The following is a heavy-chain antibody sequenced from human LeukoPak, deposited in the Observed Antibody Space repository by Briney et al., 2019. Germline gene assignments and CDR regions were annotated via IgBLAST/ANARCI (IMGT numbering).Heavy chain of an antibody. CDR3: ARVGYQLLYDY. V-gene: IGHV4-61*01. Sequence: PSETLSLTCTVSGGSVSSGSYYWSWIRQPPGTGLEWIGYIYYSGSTNYNPSLKSRVTISVDTSKNQFSPKLSSVTAADTAVYYCARVGYQLLYDYWGQGTLVTVSS. D-gene: IGHD2-2*02. CDR1: GGSVSSGSYY. J-gene: IGHJ4*02. CDR2: IYYSGST.